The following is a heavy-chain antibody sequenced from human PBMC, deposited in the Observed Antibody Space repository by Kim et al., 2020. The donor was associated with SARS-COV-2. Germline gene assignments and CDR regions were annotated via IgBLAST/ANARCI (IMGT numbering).Heavy chain of an antibody. CDR3: AKDLREASNTNLDH. V-gene: IGHV3-23*01. D-gene: IGHD1-1*01. CDR1: GFTFSSNA. Sequence: GGSLRLSCAASGFTFSSNAMSWVRQAPGKGLEWVSAISPNGGSILYADSVKGRFSVSRDNSKNTLYLQMNSLRAEDSAVYYCAKDLREASNTNLDHWGQGTLVTVSS. CDR2: ISPNGGSI. J-gene: IGHJ4*02.